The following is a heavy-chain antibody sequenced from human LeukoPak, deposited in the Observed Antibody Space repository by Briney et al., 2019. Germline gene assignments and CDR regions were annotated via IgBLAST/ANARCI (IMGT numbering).Heavy chain of an antibody. D-gene: IGHD2-21*02. CDR1: GFTFSSYS. V-gene: IGHV3-21*01. CDR3: AREGAYCGGDCFYDAFDI. J-gene: IGHJ3*02. Sequence: GGSLRLSCAASGFTFSSYSMNWVGQAPGKGLDGVSSISSSSSYIYYADSAKGRFTISRDNAKNSLYLQMNSLRAEDTAVYYCAREGAYCGGDCFYDAFDIWGQGTMVTVSS. CDR2: ISSSSSYI.